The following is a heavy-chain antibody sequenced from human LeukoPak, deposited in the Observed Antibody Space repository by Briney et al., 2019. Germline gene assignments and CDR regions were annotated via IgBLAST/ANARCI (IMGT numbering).Heavy chain of an antibody. CDR1: GYTFTSYY. V-gene: IGHV1-46*01. J-gene: IGHJ6*02. CDR2: INPSGGST. Sequence: ASGKVSCKASGYTFTSYYMHWVRHPPGQGLELMGIINPSGGSTSYSHEFQGRVTMTRDTSTSTVYMELSSLRTEDTAVYYCTRESYYYDSSGYYLYYSPHGMDVWGQRSTVTVS. D-gene: IGHD3-22*01. CDR3: TRESYYYDSSGYYLYYSPHGMDV.